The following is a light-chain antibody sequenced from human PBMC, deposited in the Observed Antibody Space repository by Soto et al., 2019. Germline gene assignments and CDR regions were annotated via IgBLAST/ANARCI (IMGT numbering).Light chain of an antibody. J-gene: IGLJ2*01. V-gene: IGLV1-44*01. Sequence: QAVVTQPPSASGTPGQRVTISCSGSGSSIGTNTVNWYRQLPGTAPKLLIYGNNQRPSGVPDRFSGSKSGTSASLAISGLQSEDEAEYYCAAWDGSLNNVLFGGWTKVTVL. CDR2: GNN. CDR3: AAWDGSLNNVL. CDR1: GSSIGTNT.